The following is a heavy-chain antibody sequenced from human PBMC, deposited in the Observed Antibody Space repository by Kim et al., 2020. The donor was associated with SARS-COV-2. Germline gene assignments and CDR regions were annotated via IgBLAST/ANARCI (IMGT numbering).Heavy chain of an antibody. V-gene: IGHV3-33*01. J-gene: IGHJ6*02. CDR1: GFTFSSYG. Sequence: GGSLRLSCAASGFTFSSYGMHWVRQAQGKGLEWVAVIWYDGSNKYYADSVKGRFTISRDNSKNTLYLQMNSLRAEDTAVYYCARDRDRPLLRDILPKNYYYSGMDVWGQGTTVTVSS. D-gene: IGHD3-9*01. CDR3: ARDRDRPLLRDILPKNYYYSGMDV. CDR2: IWYDGSNK.